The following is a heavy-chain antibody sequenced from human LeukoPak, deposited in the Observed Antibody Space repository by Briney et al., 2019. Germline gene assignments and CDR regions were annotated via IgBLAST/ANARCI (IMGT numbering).Heavy chain of an antibody. J-gene: IGHJ6*02. V-gene: IGHV4-59*01. Sequence: SETLSLTCTVSGGSISSYYWSWIRQPPGKGLEWIGYIYYSGSTNYNPSLKSRVTISVDTSKNQFSLKLSSVTAADTAVYYCARFPRPPYYYGMDVWGQGTTVTVSS. CDR2: IYYSGST. CDR1: GGSISSYY. CDR3: ARFPRPPYYYGMDV.